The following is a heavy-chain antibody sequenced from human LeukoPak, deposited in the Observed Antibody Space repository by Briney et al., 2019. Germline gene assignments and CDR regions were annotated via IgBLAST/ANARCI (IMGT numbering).Heavy chain of an antibody. V-gene: IGHV1-46*01. J-gene: IGHJ4*02. D-gene: IGHD2/OR15-2a*01. CDR3: ARGERLFHY. Sequence: ASVKVSCKASGYTFTDYYMHWVRQAPGQGLEWMGIINPSGGSTSYAQKFQGRVTMTRDTSTSTDYMELYSLKSEDTAVYYCARGERLFHYWGQGTLVTVPS. CDR2: INPSGGST. CDR1: GYTFTDYY.